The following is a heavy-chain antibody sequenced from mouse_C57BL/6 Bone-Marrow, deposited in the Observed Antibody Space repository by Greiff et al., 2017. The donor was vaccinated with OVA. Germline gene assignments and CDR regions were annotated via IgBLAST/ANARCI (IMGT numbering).Heavy chain of an antibody. D-gene: IGHD1-1*01. Sequence: EVQLQQSVAELVRPGASVKLSCTASGFNIKNTYMHWVKQRPEQGLEWIGRIDPANGNTKYAPKFQGKATITADTSSNTAYLQLSSLTSEDTAIYYCAGSTYTVVAKDWYFDVWGTGTTVTVSS. CDR1: GFNIKNTY. CDR2: IDPANGNT. V-gene: IGHV14-3*01. CDR3: AGSTYTVVAKDWYFDV. J-gene: IGHJ1*03.